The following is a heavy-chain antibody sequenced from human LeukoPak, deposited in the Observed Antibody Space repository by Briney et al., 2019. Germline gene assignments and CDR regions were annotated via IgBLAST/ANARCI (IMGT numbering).Heavy chain of an antibody. CDR2: IRYDGSNK. D-gene: IGHD4-11*01. J-gene: IGHJ4*02. V-gene: IGHV3-30*02. Sequence: GGSLRLSCAASGFTFSSYGVHWVRQAPGKGLEWVAFIRYDGSNKYYADSVKGRFTISRDNSKNTLYLQMNSLRAEDTAVYYCAKDLQMTTVFDYWGQGTLVTVSS. CDR3: AKDLQMTTVFDY. CDR1: GFTFSSYG.